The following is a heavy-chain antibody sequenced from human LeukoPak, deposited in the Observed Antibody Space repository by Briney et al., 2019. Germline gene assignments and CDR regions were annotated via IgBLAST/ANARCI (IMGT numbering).Heavy chain of an antibody. V-gene: IGHV3-53*01. CDR3: ARDLYYYGSGSDNFLYY. D-gene: IGHD3-10*01. CDR2: INSGGST. CDR1: GFTVSSNY. J-gene: IGHJ4*02. Sequence: VGSLRLSCAASGFTVSSNYMNWVRQAPGQGLEWVPVINSGGSTHYADSVKGRFTISRDNSKNTLYLQMNSLRAEDTAVYYCARDLYYYGSGSDNFLYYWGQGTLVTVSS.